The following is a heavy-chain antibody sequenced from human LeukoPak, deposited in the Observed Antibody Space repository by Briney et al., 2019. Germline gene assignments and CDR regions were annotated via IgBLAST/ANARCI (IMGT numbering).Heavy chain of an antibody. CDR1: GVSISSYY. CDR3: ARQRGSSGVNWFDP. D-gene: IGHD1-26*01. CDR2: IYYSGST. Sequence: SETLSLTCTVSGVSISSYYWSWIRQPPGKGLEWIGYIYYSGSTNYNPSLKSRVTISVDTSKNQFSLKLSSVTAADTAVYYCARQRGSSGVNWFDPWGQGTLVTVSS. J-gene: IGHJ5*02. V-gene: IGHV4-59*08.